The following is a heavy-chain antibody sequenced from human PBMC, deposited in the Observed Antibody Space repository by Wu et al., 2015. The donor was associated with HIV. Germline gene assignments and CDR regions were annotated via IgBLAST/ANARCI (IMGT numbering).Heavy chain of an antibody. J-gene: IGHJ3*01. CDR1: GGTFSSYT. D-gene: IGHD4-11*01. CDR3: MRRQQLAWTN. Sequence: QVQLEQSGTELKKPRSSVKISCKAFGGTFSSYTINWVRQGPGQGLEWMGRILPLYGTTDYAQKFRGRVTITADESTNTAYMEIRGLRSDDTAVYYCMRRQQLAWTNRGQGT. V-gene: IGHV1-69*13. CDR2: ILPLYGTT.